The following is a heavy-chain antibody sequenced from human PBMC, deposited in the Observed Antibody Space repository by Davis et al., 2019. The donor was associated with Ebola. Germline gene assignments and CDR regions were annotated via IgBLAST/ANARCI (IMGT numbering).Heavy chain of an antibody. V-gene: IGHV4-34*01. CDR3: VRSVTMIRGVIPWFDP. CDR1: GFTFSSYG. Sequence: GSLRLSCAASGFTFSSYGMHWIRQPPGKGLEWIGEINHSGSSKYNPSLKSRVTMSADTSKNQVSLKLSSVTAADTAVYYCVRSVTMIRGVIPWFDPWGQGTLVAVSS. D-gene: IGHD3-10*01. J-gene: IGHJ5*01. CDR2: INHSGSS.